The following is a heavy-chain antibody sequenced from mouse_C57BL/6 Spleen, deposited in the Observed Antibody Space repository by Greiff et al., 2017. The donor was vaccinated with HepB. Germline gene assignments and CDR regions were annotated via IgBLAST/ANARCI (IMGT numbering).Heavy chain of an antibody. J-gene: IGHJ3*01. CDR2: ISYDGSN. D-gene: IGHD2-4*01. Sequence: EVKLRESGPGLVKPSQSLSLTCSVTGYSITSGYYWNWIRQFPGNKLEWMGYISYDGSNNYNPSLKNRISITRDTSKNQFFLKLNSVTTEDTATYYCARSYDYDGGWFAYWGQGTLVTVSA. CDR3: ARSYDYDGGWFAY. CDR1: GYSITSGYY. V-gene: IGHV3-6*01.